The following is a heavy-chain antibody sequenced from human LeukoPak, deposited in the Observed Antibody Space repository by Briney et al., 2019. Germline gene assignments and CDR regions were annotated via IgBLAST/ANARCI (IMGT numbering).Heavy chain of an antibody. Sequence: GGSLRLSCAASGFTFSSNAMSWVRQAPGKGLEWVSAISGSGASTHYADSVKGRFTISRDNSKNTLYLQMNSLRAEDTAVYYCAKEGIAGDFDYWGQGTLVTVSA. CDR2: ISGSGAST. D-gene: IGHD6-13*01. J-gene: IGHJ4*02. CDR3: AKEGIAGDFDY. V-gene: IGHV3-23*01. CDR1: GFTFSSNA.